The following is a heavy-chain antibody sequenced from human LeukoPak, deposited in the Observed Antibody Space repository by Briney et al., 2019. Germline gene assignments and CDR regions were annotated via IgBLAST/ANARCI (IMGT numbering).Heavy chain of an antibody. D-gene: IGHD7-27*01. CDR3: ARSPLNWGFDY. J-gene: IGHJ4*02. V-gene: IGHV1-8*01. Sequence: ASVKVSCKASGYTFINYDINWVRQATGQGPEWMGWMSPNGGNTGYAQNFQGRVTMTSDTSISTAYMELSSLRSEDTAVYYCARSPLNWGFDYWGQGILVTVSS. CDR2: MSPNGGNT. CDR1: GYTFINYD.